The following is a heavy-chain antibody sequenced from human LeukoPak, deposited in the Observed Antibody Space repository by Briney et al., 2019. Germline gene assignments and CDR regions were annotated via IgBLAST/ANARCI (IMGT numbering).Heavy chain of an antibody. D-gene: IGHD2-8*02. CDR2: VISSSSTI. CDR1: GFTFSSYS. CDR3: ARSTGFSLDY. J-gene: IGHJ4*02. V-gene: IGHV3-48*02. Sequence: GGSLRLSCAASGFTFSSYSMNWGRQAPGKGLEWVSFVISSSSTIYYADSVKGRFTISRDNAKNSLYLQMNSLRDEDTAVYYCARSTGFSLDYWGQGTLVTVSS.